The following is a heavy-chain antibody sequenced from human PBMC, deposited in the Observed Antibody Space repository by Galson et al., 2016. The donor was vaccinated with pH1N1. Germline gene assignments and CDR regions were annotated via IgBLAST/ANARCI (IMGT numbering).Heavy chain of an antibody. CDR2: ISPIFGSI. D-gene: IGHD3-10*01. CDR1: GGTLSNSA. J-gene: IGHJ6*02. CDR3: ATAGPLVREILYFSYAMDD. Sequence: SVKVSCKASGGTLSNSAVSWVRQAPGQGLEWMGGISPIFGSINYAQRFQGRVTITADIFANTAYVELSSLRSEDTAIYYCATAGPLVREILYFSYAMDDWGQGTTVTVSS. V-gene: IGHV1-69*06.